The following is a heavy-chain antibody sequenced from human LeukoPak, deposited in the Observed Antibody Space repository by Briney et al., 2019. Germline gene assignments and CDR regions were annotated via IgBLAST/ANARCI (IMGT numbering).Heavy chain of an antibody. CDR3: ARNFYGSGTFED. D-gene: IGHD3-10*01. Sequence: ASVKVSCKASGCTFTNYDINWVRQAPGQGLEWMGWMSPNSGDTGYAQKFQGRVTVTRNTSIGTAYLELSSLKSDDTAVYYCARNFYGSGTFEDWGQGTLVTVSS. CDR2: MSPNSGDT. V-gene: IGHV1-8*01. CDR1: GCTFTNYD. J-gene: IGHJ4*02.